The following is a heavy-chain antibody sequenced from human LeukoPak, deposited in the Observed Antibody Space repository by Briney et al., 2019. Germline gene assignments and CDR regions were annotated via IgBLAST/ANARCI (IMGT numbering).Heavy chain of an antibody. CDR2: LSGGGGST. CDR3: AKDGGF. D-gene: IGHD2-15*01. Sequence: GGSLRLSCAASGFTFSTYAMIWVRQAPGKGLEGVSALSGGGGSTYYADTVKGRFTISRDNSKNTVYLQMNSLRAEDTALYYCAKDGGFWGQGTLVTVSS. V-gene: IGHV3-23*01. CDR1: GFTFSTYA. J-gene: IGHJ4*02.